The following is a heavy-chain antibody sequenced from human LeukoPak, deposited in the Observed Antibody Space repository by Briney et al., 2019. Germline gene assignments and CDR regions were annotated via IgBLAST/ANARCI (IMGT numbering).Heavy chain of an antibody. CDR2: IIPIFGTA. Sequence: ASVKVSCKASGGTFSSYAISWVRQAPGQGLEWMARIIPIFGTANYAQKFQGRVTITTDESTSTAYMELSSLRSEDTAVYYCARGPYDILTGPNFDPWGQGTLVTVSS. CDR1: GGTFSSYA. D-gene: IGHD3-9*01. CDR3: ARGPYDILTGPNFDP. V-gene: IGHV1-69*05. J-gene: IGHJ5*02.